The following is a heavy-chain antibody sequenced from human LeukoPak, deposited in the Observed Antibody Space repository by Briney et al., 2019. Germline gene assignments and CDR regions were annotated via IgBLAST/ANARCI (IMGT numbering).Heavy chain of an antibody. CDR1: GGSISSSNW. Sequence: SETLSLTCAVSGGSISSSNWWRWVRHPPGKGLEWIGEIYHSGSTNYNPSLKSRVTISVDKSKNQFSLKLSSVTAADTAVYYCASLTTAEAFDIWGQGTMVTVSS. D-gene: IGHD3-22*01. J-gene: IGHJ3*02. CDR2: IYHSGST. V-gene: IGHV4-4*02. CDR3: ASLTTAEAFDI.